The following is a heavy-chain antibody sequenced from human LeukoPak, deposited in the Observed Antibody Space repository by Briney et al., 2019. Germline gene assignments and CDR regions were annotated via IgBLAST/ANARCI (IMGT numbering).Heavy chain of an antibody. CDR2: IYYSGST. Sequence: PSETLSLTCIVSGGSISSYSWNWIRQPPGKGLGWIGYIYYSGSTHYNPSLKSRVTMSLDTSKNQFSLKLSSVTAADTAVYSCARTPSGYSYGYYPPFDYWGQGTLVTVSS. J-gene: IGHJ4*02. CDR1: GGSISSYS. D-gene: IGHD5-18*01. V-gene: IGHV4-59*01. CDR3: ARTPSGYSYGYYPPFDY.